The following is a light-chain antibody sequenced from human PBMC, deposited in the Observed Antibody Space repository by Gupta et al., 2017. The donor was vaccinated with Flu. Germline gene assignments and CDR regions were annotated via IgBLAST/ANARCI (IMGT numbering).Light chain of an antibody. CDR3: QQYNYYTRS. CDR1: QSIGSW. CDR2: KAS. J-gene: IGKJ1*01. V-gene: IGKV1-5*03. Sequence: LSAFVGDRVTITCRASQSIGSWLAWYQQKPGKAPNLLIYKASTLESGVPSRFSGSGSGTEFTLTINSLQPEDFATYYCQQYNYYTRSFGQGTKVEI.